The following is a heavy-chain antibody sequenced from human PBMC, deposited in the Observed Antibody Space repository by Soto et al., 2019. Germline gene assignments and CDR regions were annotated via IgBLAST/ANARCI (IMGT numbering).Heavy chain of an antibody. J-gene: IGHJ6*02. D-gene: IGHD6-13*01. Sequence: PGESLKISCKGSGYSFTSYWISWVRQMPGKGLEWMGRIDPSDSYTNYSPSFQGHVTISADKSISTAYLQWSSLKASDTAMYYCASVPGIAAAGPPLKYGMDVWGQGTTVTVSS. V-gene: IGHV5-10-1*01. CDR3: ASVPGIAAAGPPLKYGMDV. CDR1: GYSFTSYW. CDR2: IDPSDSYT.